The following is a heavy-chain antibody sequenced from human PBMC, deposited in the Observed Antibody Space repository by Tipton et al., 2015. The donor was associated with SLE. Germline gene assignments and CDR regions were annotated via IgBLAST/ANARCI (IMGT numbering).Heavy chain of an antibody. CDR1: GGSISSSNYY. CDR2: ISYSGST. Sequence: TLSLTCTVSGGSISSSNYYWGWIRQPPGKGLEWIGSISYSGSTYYNPSLKSRVTISLDTSKNQFSLRLSSVTAADTAVYYCARHIVVVPEAFDIWGQGTMVTVSS. V-gene: IGHV4-39*07. CDR3: ARHIVVVPEAFDI. J-gene: IGHJ3*02. D-gene: IGHD2-21*01.